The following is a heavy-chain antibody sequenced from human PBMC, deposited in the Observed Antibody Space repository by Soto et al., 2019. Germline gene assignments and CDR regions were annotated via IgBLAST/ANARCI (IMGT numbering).Heavy chain of an antibody. CDR1: GFTFSSYA. D-gene: IGHD2-21*02. CDR2: ISYDGSDK. J-gene: IGHJ3*02. Sequence: QVQLVESGGGVVQPGRSLRLACAASGFTFSSYAMHWVRQAPGKGLEWVAVISYDGSDKYYADSVKARFTISRDNSNTTLYLQMNSLRAEDTAVYYCARYIMVVTATYAFDIWGQGTMVTVSS. V-gene: IGHV3-30-3*01. CDR3: ARYIMVVTATYAFDI.